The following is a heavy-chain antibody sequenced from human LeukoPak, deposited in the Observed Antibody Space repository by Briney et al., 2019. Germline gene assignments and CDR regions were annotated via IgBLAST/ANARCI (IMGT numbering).Heavy chain of an antibody. Sequence: GGSLRLSCAASGFTLGDYAMHWVRQAPGKGLEWVSGISETGGTIVYADSVKGRFTISRDNAKNSLYLQMNSLRAEDTALYYCAKRPRSGWYFDYWGQGTLVTVSS. D-gene: IGHD6-19*01. CDR3: AKRPRSGWYFDY. CDR1: GFTLGDYA. J-gene: IGHJ4*02. CDR2: ISETGGTI. V-gene: IGHV3-9*01.